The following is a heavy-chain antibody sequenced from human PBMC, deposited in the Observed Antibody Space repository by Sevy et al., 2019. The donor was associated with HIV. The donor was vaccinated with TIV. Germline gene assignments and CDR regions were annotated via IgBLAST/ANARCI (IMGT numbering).Heavy chain of an antibody. Sequence: GGSLRLSCGAFGFTFDDYAMHWVRQPPGRGLEWVSLISWDGGSTYYADSVKGRFTISRDNGKNSLYLQMNSLRVEDTALYYCVKDGNAMVRGIILRTYYYMDVWGKGTTVTVSS. D-gene: IGHD3-10*01. CDR2: ISWDGGST. V-gene: IGHV3-43D*04. CDR1: GFTFDDYA. CDR3: VKDGNAMVRGIILRTYYYMDV. J-gene: IGHJ6*03.